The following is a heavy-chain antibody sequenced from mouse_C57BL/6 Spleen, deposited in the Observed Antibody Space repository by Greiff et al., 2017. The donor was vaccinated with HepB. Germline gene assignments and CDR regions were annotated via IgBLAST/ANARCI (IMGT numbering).Heavy chain of an antibody. Sequence: QVQLQQPGTELVKPGASVKLSCKASGYTFTSYWMHWVKQRPGQGLEWIGNINPSNGGTNYNEKFKSKATLTVDKSSSTAYMQLSSLTSEDSAVYDGAREDDYDADWYFDVWGTGTTVTVSS. V-gene: IGHV1-53*01. CDR3: AREDDYDADWYFDV. J-gene: IGHJ1*03. CDR2: INPSNGGT. CDR1: GYTFTSYW. D-gene: IGHD2-4*01.